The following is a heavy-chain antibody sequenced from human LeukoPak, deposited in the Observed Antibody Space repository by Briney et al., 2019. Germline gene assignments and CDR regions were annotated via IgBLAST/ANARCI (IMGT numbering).Heavy chain of an antibody. Sequence: GGSLRLSCAASGFTFSSYSMNWIRQAPGKGLEWVSVIYSGGSTYYADSVKGRFTISRDNSKNTLYLQMNSLRAEDTAVYYCARDTGLFFPYATEARDAFDIWGQGTMVTVSS. CDR2: IYSGGST. V-gene: IGHV3-53*01. J-gene: IGHJ3*02. CDR3: ARDTGLFFPYATEARDAFDI. CDR1: GFTFSSYS. D-gene: IGHD2-2*01.